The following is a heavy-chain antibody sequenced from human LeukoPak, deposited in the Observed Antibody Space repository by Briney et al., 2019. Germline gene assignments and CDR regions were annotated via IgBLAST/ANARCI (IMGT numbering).Heavy chain of an antibody. Sequence: PGGSLRLSCAASGFTFSSYAMSWVRQAPGKGLEWVSAISGSGGSTYYADSVKGRFTISRDNSKNTLYLQMNSLRAEDTAVYYCAKDLSYVDTAMVTGYWGQGTLVTVSS. CDR1: GFTFSSYA. J-gene: IGHJ4*02. CDR2: ISGSGGST. D-gene: IGHD5-18*01. CDR3: AKDLSYVDTAMVTGY. V-gene: IGHV3-23*01.